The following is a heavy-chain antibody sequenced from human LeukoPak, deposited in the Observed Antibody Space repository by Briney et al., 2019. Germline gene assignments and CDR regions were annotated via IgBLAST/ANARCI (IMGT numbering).Heavy chain of an antibody. CDR1: GGSISSYY. D-gene: IGHD6-19*01. CDR2: IYTSGST. V-gene: IGHV4-4*07. Sequence: PSETLSLTCTVSGGSISSYYWSWLRQPAGKGLEWIGRIYTSGSTSYNPSLKSRVTMSVDTSKNQFSLKLSSVTAADTAVYYCARVSSSGRPDYWGQGTLVTVSS. J-gene: IGHJ4*02. CDR3: ARVSSSGRPDY.